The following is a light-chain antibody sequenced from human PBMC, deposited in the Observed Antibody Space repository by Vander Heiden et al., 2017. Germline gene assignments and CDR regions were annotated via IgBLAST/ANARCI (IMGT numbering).Light chain of an antibody. CDR3: QQSYSTPL. V-gene: IGKV1-39*01. CDR2: AAS. Sequence: DIQMTQSPSSLSASVGDRVTITCRVSQSISSYLNWYQQKPGKAPKLLIYAASSLQSGVPSRFSGSGSGTDFTLTISRLQPEDFATYYCQQSYSTPLFGGGTKVEIK. CDR1: QSISSY. J-gene: IGKJ4*01.